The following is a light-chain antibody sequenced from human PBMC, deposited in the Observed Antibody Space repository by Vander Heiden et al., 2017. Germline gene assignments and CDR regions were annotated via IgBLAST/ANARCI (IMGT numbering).Light chain of an antibody. CDR2: LGS. Sequence: IVMTQSPLSLPVTPGESASITWSPNQSLLHSNGYNYLDWYLQKPGQSPQLLIYLGSNRASGVPDRFSGSGSGTDFTLKISRVEAEDVGVYYCMQALQTPRTFGQGTKLEIK. CDR1: QSLLHSNGYNY. V-gene: IGKV2-28*01. CDR3: MQALQTPRT. J-gene: IGKJ1*01.